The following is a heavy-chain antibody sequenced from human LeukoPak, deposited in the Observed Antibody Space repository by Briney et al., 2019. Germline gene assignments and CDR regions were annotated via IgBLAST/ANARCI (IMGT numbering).Heavy chain of an antibody. Sequence: SETLSLTCTVSGYSISSGYYWGWIRQPPGKGLEWIGSGSTYYNPSLKSRVTISIDTSKSQFSLKVNSVTAADTAVYYCVRDRFGNWFDPWGQGTLVTVSS. V-gene: IGHV4-38-2*02. J-gene: IGHJ5*02. CDR1: GYSISSGYY. CDR3: VRDRFGNWFDP. CDR2: SGST. D-gene: IGHD3-3*01.